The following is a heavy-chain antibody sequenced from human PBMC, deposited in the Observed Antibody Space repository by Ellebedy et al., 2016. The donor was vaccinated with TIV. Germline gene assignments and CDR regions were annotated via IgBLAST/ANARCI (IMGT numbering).Heavy chain of an antibody. Sequence: ASVKVSCKSSGYPFIDYYMHWVRQAPGQGLEWMGWINPKSGDTKYAQTFQGRVTMTRDTSISTAYMDLSRLKFDDTAVYYCARAPWGSGRYYNDYWGQGTLLTVSS. CDR2: INPKSGDT. V-gene: IGHV1-2*02. CDR1: GYPFIDYY. CDR3: ARAPWGSGRYYNDY. D-gene: IGHD3-10*01. J-gene: IGHJ4*02.